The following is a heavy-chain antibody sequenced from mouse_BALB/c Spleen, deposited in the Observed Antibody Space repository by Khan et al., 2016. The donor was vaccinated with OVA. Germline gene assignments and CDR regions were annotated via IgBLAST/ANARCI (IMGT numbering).Heavy chain of an antibody. CDR1: GFNIKDTH. CDR3: APAGTRDYFDY. J-gene: IGHJ2*01. V-gene: IGHV14-3*02. CDR2: IDPANDNS. D-gene: IGHD4-1*01. Sequence: VRLQQSGAELVKPGASVKLSCTASGFNIKDTHMHWVKQRPEQGLEWIGRIDPANDNSKYDPRFQGKATITADTSSNTAYLHLSSLTSEDTAVYYCAPAGTRDYFDYWGQGTTLTVSS.